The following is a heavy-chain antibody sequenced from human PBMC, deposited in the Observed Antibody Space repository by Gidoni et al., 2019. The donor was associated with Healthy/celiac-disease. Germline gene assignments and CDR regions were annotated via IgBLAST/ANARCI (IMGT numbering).Heavy chain of an antibody. J-gene: IGHJ6*02. CDR1: GYAFTSYY. Sequence: QVQLVQSGAGVKKPGASVKVSCQASGYAFTSYYMNWVRQAPGQVLEWMGIINPSGGSTSYAQKFQGRVTMTRDTSTSTVYMELSSLRSEDTAVYYCARGECYYYGMDVWGQGTTVTVSS. D-gene: IGHD3-10*01. V-gene: IGHV1-46*01. CDR3: ARGECYYYGMDV. CDR2: INPSGGST.